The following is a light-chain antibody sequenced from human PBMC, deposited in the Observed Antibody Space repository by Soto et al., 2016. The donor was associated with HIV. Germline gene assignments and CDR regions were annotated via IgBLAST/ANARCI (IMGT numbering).Light chain of an antibody. Sequence: SSELTQDPAVSVALGQTVRITCQGDSLRSYYGSWYQQKPGQAPVLVIYGKNSRPSGIPDRFSGPTSGNTASLTITGAQAEDEADYYCDSRDSSGNHLIFGGGTKLTVL. J-gene: IGLJ2*01. CDR2: GKN. CDR1: SLRSYY. V-gene: IGLV3-19*01. CDR3: DSRDSSGNHLI.